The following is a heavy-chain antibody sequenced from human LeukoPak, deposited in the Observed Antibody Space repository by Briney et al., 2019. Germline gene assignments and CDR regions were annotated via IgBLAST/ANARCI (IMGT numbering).Heavy chain of an antibody. Sequence: VASVKVSCKASGYTFTSYGISWVRQAPGQGLEWMGWISAYNGNTNYAQKLQGRVTMTTDTSTSTAYMELRSLRSDDTAVYYCARSSDYYDSSGYLDYWGQGTLVTVSS. J-gene: IGHJ4*02. V-gene: IGHV1-18*01. D-gene: IGHD3-22*01. CDR2: ISAYNGNT. CDR1: GYTFTSYG. CDR3: ARSSDYYDSSGYLDY.